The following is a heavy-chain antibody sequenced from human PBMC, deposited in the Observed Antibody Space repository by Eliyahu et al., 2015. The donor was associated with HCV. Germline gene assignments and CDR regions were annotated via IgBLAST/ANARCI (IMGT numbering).Heavy chain of an antibody. CDR2: ISYDGSNK. CDR3: ARESGVVLRYFDWLSGSDY. Sequence: QVQLVESGGGVVQPGRSLXXSCAASGFTXSSYXXPWVRQXPGKGLEWVAVISYDGSNKYYADSVKGRFTISRDNSKNTLYLQMNSLRAEDTAVYYCARESGVVLRYFDWLSGSDYWGQGTLVTVSS. J-gene: IGHJ4*02. V-gene: IGHV3-30-3*01. CDR1: GFTXSSYX. D-gene: IGHD3-9*01.